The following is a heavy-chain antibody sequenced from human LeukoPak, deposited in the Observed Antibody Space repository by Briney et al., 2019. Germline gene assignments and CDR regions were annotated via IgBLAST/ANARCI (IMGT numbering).Heavy chain of an antibody. J-gene: IGHJ5*02. CDR3: AREIRRGAGDWFDP. Sequence: SVKVSCKASGGTFISYAISWVRQAPGQGLEWMGGIIPIFGTANYAQKFQGRVTITADESTSTAYMELSSLRSEDTAVYYCAREIRRGAGDWFDPWGQGTLVTVSS. D-gene: IGHD1-26*01. CDR1: GGTFISYA. V-gene: IGHV1-69*13. CDR2: IIPIFGTA.